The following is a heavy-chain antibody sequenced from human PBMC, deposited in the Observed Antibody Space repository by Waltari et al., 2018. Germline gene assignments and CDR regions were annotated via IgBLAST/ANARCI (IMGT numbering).Heavy chain of an antibody. CDR3: TTLSVTKTSDY. CDR1: GFTCSNFW. CDR2: IKQDGSEK. D-gene: IGHD4-4*01. V-gene: IGHV3-7*01. J-gene: IGHJ4*02. Sequence: HLVESGGGSVQPGGSLRLSCAASGFTCSNFWMRWVRQAPGKGLEWVASIKQDGSEKQYVDSVKGRFTVSRDNAKNSLYLQMNTLGAEDTAVYYCTTLSVTKTSDYWGQGTLVTVSS.